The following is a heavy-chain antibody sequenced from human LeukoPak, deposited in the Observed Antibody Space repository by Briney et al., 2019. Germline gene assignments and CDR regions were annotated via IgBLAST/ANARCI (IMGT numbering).Heavy chain of an antibody. CDR3: ARGKGSGWTFDY. D-gene: IGHD6-19*01. CDR1: GGSISSGSYY. V-gene: IGHV4-39*01. Sequence: SSETLSLTCTVSGGSISSGSYYWDWIRQPPGKGLEWIGHIYYNGYTYYNPSLKSRVTISVDTSKNQFSLKLSSVTAADTAVYYCARGKGSGWTFDYWGQGTLVTVSS. J-gene: IGHJ4*02. CDR2: IYYNGYT.